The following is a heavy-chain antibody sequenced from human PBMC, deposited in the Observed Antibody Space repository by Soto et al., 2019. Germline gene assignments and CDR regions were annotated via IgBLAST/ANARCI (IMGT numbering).Heavy chain of an antibody. J-gene: IGHJ6*04. CDR3: ARDMAVLLWYGEWGMDV. D-gene: IGHD3-10*01. CDR2: IRSNGGST. V-gene: IGHV3-64*01. CDR1: GFTCSSYA. Sequence: EVPLVESGGGLVQPGGSLRLSGAASGFTCSSYAMHWVRQSPGKGLEYASAIRSNGGSTYYANAVKGRFTISRDTATYTLYRHMCSLRSYHMAVSFWARDMAVLLWYGEWGMDVSVEGTTITVSS.